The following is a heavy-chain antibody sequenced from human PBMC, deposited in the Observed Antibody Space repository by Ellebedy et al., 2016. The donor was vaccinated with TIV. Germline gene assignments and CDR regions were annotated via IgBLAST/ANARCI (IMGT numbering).Heavy chain of an antibody. Sequence: GGSLRLSCAASGFTFSSYAMHWVRQAPGKGLEWVAVISYDGSNKYYADSVKGRFTISRDNSKNTLYLQMNSLRAEDTAVYYCARAGPISSSWNYWGQGTLVTVSS. D-gene: IGHD6-13*01. V-gene: IGHV3-30*14. CDR1: GFTFSSYA. J-gene: IGHJ4*02. CDR2: ISYDGSNK. CDR3: ARAGPISSSWNY.